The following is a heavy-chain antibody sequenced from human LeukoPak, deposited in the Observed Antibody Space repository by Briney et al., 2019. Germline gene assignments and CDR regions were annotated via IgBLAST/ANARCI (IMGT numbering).Heavy chain of an antibody. Sequence: GASVKVSCKASGYTFTSYGISWVRQAPGQGLEWMGWISAYNGNTNYAQKLQGRVTMTTDTSTSTAYMELRSLRSDDTAVYYCARTTDPITMIVVAPKTEHDYWGQGTLVTVSS. CDR3: ARTTDPITMIVVAPKTEHDY. D-gene: IGHD3-22*01. V-gene: IGHV1-18*01. CDR1: GYTFTSYG. CDR2: ISAYNGNT. J-gene: IGHJ4*02.